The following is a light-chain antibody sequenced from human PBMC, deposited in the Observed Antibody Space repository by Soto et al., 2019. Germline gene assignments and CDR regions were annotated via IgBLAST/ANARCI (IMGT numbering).Light chain of an antibody. CDR3: TSYAGGNNV. CDR1: SSDVGGYNY. CDR2: EVN. V-gene: IGLV2-8*01. J-gene: IGLJ1*01. Sequence: QSVLTQPPSASGSPGPSVTISCTGTSSDVGGYNYVSWYQPHPGKVPKLMVYEVNKRPSGVPDRFSGSKSGNTASLTVSGLQAEDEADYYCTSYAGGNNVFGTGTKLTVL.